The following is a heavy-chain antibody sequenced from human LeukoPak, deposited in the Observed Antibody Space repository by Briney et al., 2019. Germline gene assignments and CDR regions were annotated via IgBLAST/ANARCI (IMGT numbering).Heavy chain of an antibody. CDR2: IHPSGIF. D-gene: IGHD5-24*01. V-gene: IGHV4-34*01. CDR3: ARGRDRSKAGDR. CDR1: GGSCDDYY. J-gene: IGHJ5*02. Sequence: PSETLSLTCAVYGGSCDDYYCSWIRQPPGKGLEWIGEIHPSGIFYYNSSLVSRVSISIDTSKSQFSLRLTSVTAADTAFYYCARGRDRSKAGDRWGQGGLVTVSS.